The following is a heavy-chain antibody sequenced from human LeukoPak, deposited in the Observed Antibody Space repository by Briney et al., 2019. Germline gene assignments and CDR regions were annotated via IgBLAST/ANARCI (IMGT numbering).Heavy chain of an antibody. CDR3: ARQEDWGNLQH. J-gene: IGHJ1*01. D-gene: IGHD3-16*01. Sequence: ASVKVSCKASGYSFINYYMHWVRQAPGQGLEWMGIINPSGGTTAYAQKFQGRVTMTRDTSTSTVYMELSSLRSEDTAIYYCARQEDWGNLQHWGQGTLVTVSS. CDR2: INPSGGTT. V-gene: IGHV1-46*01. CDR1: GYSFINYY.